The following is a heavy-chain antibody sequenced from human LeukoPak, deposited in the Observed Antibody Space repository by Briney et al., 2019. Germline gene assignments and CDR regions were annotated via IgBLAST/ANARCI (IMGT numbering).Heavy chain of an antibody. CDR3: ARFPPLLGTVTTPLYYYYGMDV. CDR2: IYYSGST. CDR1: GGSLSSGSDY. J-gene: IGHJ6*02. Sequence: SETLSLTCTVSGGSLSSGSDYWSWIRQSAGKGLEWIGYIYYSGSTNYNPSLKSRVTISVDTSKNQFSLKLSSVTAADTAVYYCARFPPLLGTVTTPLYYYYGMDVWGQGTTVTVSS. D-gene: IGHD4-17*01. V-gene: IGHV4-61*10.